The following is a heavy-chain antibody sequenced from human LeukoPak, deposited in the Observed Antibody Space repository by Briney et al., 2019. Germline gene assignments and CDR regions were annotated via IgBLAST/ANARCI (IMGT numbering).Heavy chain of an antibody. J-gene: IGHJ4*02. CDR3: AHRDIAMVRVDY. D-gene: IGHD5-18*01. V-gene: IGHV3-15*01. CDR1: GFTFRDAG. CDR2: IKRETDGGTT. Sequence: GGSLRLSCAASGFTFRDAGMSWVRQAPGKGLEWVGRIKRETDGGTTDYAAPVKGRFTISRDDSKNTLYLQMSSLKTEDTAVYFCAHRDIAMVRVDYWGQGTLVTVSS.